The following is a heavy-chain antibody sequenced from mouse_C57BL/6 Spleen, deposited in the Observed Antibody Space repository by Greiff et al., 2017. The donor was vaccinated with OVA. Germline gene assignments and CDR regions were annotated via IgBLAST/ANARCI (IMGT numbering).Heavy chain of an antibody. D-gene: IGHD3-2*02. Sequence: VQLQQSGPELVKPGASVKISCKASGYTFTDYYMNWVKQSHGKSLEWIGDINPNNGGTSYNQKFKGKATLTVDKSSSTAYMELRSLTSEDSAVYYCARSGSCYVCFAYWGQGTLVTVSA. J-gene: IGHJ3*01. CDR2: INPNNGGT. CDR1: GYTFTDYY. V-gene: IGHV1-26*01. CDR3: ARSGSCYVCFAY.